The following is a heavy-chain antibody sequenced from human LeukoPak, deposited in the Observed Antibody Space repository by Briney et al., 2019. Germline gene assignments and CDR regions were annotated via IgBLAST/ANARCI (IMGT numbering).Heavy chain of an antibody. CDR1: GYTFTSYG. J-gene: IGHJ4*02. CDR2: ISAYNGNT. CDR3: ATDHDWNYGTFDY. Sequence: ASVKVSCKASGYTFTSYGISWVRQAPGQGLEWMGWISAYNGNTNYAQKLQGRVTMTEDTSTDTAYMELSSLRSEDTAVYYCATDHDWNYGTFDYWGQGTLVTVSS. D-gene: IGHD1-7*01. V-gene: IGHV1-18*01.